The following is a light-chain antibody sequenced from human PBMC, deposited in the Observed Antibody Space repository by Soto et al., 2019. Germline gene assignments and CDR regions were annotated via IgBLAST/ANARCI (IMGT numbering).Light chain of an antibody. Sequence: QSFLTQQPSVSGAPGQRVTISCTGSSSNIGAGHDVHWYQQLPGTAPKLLIYGNSNRPSGVPDRFSGSKSGTSASLAITGLQAEDEADYYCQSYDSSLSGSEVFGNGTKVTVL. J-gene: IGLJ1*01. CDR1: SSNIGAGHD. CDR2: GNS. CDR3: QSYDSSLSGSEV. V-gene: IGLV1-40*01.